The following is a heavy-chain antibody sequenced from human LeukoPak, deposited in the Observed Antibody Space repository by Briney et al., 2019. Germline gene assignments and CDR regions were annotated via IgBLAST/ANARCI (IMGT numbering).Heavy chain of an antibody. CDR2: IYYSGST. J-gene: IGHJ4*02. V-gene: IGHV4-39*01. CDR1: GGSISIISYY. Sequence: PSETLSLTCTVSGGSISIISYYWGWIRHPPGKGLGWIGGIYYSGSTYYNPSLKSRVTISVDTSKNQFSPKLSSVTAADTAVYYCARTFMITFGGVHQPIDYWGQGTLVTVSS. D-gene: IGHD3-16*01. CDR3: ARTFMITFGGVHQPIDY.